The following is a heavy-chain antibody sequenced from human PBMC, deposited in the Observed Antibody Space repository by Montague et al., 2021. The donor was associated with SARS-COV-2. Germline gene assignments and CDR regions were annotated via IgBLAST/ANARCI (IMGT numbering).Heavy chain of an antibody. V-gene: IGHV4-59*01. D-gene: IGHD3-22*01. CDR2: IYYSGST. J-gene: IGHJ4*02. CDR1: GGSFTLYY. CDR3: AREKYYFDSSGLRNEYFDY. Sequence: SETLSLTCNVSGGSFTLYYWSWIRQTPGRGLEWIGLIYYSGSTIYNPSLKSRVTMSVDTSKNQFSLRLTSVTAADTAVYYCAREKYYFDSSGLRNEYFDYWGQGVLVTVSS.